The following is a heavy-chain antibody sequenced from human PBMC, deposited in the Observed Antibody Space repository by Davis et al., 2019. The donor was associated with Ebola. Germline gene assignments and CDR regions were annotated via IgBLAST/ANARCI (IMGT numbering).Heavy chain of an antibody. V-gene: IGHV1-69*13. Sequence: AASVKVSCKASGYSFTSYGISWVRQVPGQGLEWMGGIIPIFGTANYTQKFQGRVTITADESTSTAYMELSSLRSEDTAVYYCARGYYGGLSHNWFDPWGQGTLVTVSS. CDR1: GYSFTSYG. CDR2: IIPIFGTA. J-gene: IGHJ5*02. D-gene: IGHD3-10*01. CDR3: ARGYYGGLSHNWFDP.